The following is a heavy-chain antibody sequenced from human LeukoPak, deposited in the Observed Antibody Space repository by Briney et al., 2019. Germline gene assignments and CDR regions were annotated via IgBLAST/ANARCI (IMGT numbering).Heavy chain of an antibody. CDR1: GYTFTSYY. CDR2: INPSGGST. V-gene: IGHV1-46*01. D-gene: IGHD2-15*01. J-gene: IGHJ6*02. Sequence: ASVKVSCKASGYTFTSYYIYWVRQAPGQGLEWMGMINPSGGSTNYAQKFQGRVTMTRDTSTGTVYMELSSLRSDDTAVYYCARGDIVVVVAVYGMDVWGQGTTVTVSS. CDR3: ARGDIVVVVAVYGMDV.